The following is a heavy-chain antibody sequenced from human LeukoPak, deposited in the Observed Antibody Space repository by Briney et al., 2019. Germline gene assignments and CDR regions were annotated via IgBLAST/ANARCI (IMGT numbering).Heavy chain of an antibody. V-gene: IGHV4-59*01. CDR3: AREPNGDHFDY. CDR2: IYYSGST. CDR1: GGSISSYY. D-gene: IGHD4-17*01. J-gene: IGHJ4*02. Sequence: NPSETLSLACTVSGGSISSYYWSWIRQPPGKGLEWIGYIYYSGSTNYNPSLKSRVTISVDTSKNQFSLKLSSVTAADTAVYYCAREPNGDHFDYWGQGTLVTVSS.